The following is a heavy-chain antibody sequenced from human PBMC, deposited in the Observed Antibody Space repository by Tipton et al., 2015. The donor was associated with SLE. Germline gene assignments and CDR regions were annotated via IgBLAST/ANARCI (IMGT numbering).Heavy chain of an antibody. CDR3: ARETNWNDGAFDI. V-gene: IGHV3-48*03. D-gene: IGHD1-1*01. J-gene: IGHJ3*02. Sequence: GSLRLSCAASGLIFSNHDFIWVRQAPGKGLEWISYISRTGTFKYYADSVKGRFTISRDNAKNSLYLQMNSLRAEDTAVYYCARETNWNDGAFDIWGQGTMVTVSS. CDR1: GLIFSNHD. CDR2: ISRTGTFK.